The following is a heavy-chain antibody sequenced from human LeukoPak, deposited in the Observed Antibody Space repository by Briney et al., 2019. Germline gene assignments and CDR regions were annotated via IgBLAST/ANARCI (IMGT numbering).Heavy chain of an antibody. CDR2: INLNGGTT. CDR1: GYTFTSKY. D-gene: IGHD3-22*01. V-gene: IGHV1-46*01. Sequence: ASVGVSCTASGYTFTSKYMHWVRQAPGQGLEWMGIINLNGGTTNYAQKFQGVVTLTRDMSTSTVYMDLSSLRSEDTAVYYCARGGSSGPHWFDPWGQGTQVTVCS. J-gene: IGHJ5*02. CDR3: ARGGSSGPHWFDP.